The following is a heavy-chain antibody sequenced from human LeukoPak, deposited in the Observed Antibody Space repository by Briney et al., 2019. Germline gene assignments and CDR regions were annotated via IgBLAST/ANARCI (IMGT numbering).Heavy chain of an antibody. D-gene: IGHD2-2*03. V-gene: IGHV3-30-3*01. CDR2: MSSDGDNK. J-gene: IGHJ4*02. Sequence: GGSLRLSCAASGFSFSTFALHWVRQAPGEGLEWVAFMSSDGDNKLYADSVKGRFTISRDNSKNTLYLQINSLRAEDTAVYFCARDYDTLGYGGYHFDYWGQGTLVTVSP. CDR3: ARDYDTLGYGGYHFDY. CDR1: GFSFSTFA.